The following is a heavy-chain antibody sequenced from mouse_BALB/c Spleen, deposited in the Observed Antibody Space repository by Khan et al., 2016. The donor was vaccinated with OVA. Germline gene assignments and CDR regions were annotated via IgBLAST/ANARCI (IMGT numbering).Heavy chain of an antibody. Sequence: VQLQESGAELARPGASVKMSCKASGYTFTTYTIHWVKQRPGQGLEWIGYINPSNDYTNYNQKFKDRATLTADKSSSTAYMQLSSLTSEDSAVYYCAREGAYYRSDGWFAYWGQGTLVTVSA. J-gene: IGHJ3*01. D-gene: IGHD2-14*01. CDR2: INPSNDYT. V-gene: IGHV1-4*01. CDR3: AREGAYYRSDGWFAY. CDR1: GYTFTTYT.